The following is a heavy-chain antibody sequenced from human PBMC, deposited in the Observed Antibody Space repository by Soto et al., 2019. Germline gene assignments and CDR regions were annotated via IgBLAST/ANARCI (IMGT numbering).Heavy chain of an antibody. CDR1: GYTFTSYG. V-gene: IGHV1-18*01. Sequence: GASVKVSCNASGYTFTSYGISWVRQAPGQGLEWMGWISAYNGNTNYAQKLQGRVTMTTDTSTSTAYMELRSLRSDDTAVYYCARGTSVVVPAARDDWFDPWGQGTLVTVSS. CDR2: ISAYNGNT. CDR3: ARGTSVVVPAARDDWFDP. D-gene: IGHD2-2*01. J-gene: IGHJ5*02.